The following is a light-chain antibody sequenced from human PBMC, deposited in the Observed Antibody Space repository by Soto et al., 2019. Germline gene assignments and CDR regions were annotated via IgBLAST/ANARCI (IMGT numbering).Light chain of an antibody. J-gene: IGKJ1*01. Sequence: DIQVTQSPSSLSASVGDRVIITCRARQGINRNLNWYQQKPGQAPKLLIYAASSLQSGVPPRFRGTAPGTEFTPTITGLQPDASASYYCQQSYSALWTLGKGTKVDIK. CDR3: QQSYSALWT. CDR2: AAS. CDR1: QGINRN. V-gene: IGKV1-39*01.